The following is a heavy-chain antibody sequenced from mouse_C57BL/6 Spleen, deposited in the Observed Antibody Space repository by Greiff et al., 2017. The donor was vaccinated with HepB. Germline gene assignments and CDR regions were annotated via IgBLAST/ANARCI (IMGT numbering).Heavy chain of an antibody. D-gene: IGHD4-1*01. CDR1: GFTFSSYA. CDR3: ARDETGRAWFAY. J-gene: IGHJ3*01. Sequence: EVQLKESGGGLVKPGGSLKLSCAASGFTFSSYAMSWVRQTPEKRLEWVATISDGGSYTYYPDNVKGRFTISRDNAKNNLYLQMSHLKSEDTAMYYCARDETGRAWFAYWGQGTLVTVSA. CDR2: ISDGGSYT. V-gene: IGHV5-4*01.